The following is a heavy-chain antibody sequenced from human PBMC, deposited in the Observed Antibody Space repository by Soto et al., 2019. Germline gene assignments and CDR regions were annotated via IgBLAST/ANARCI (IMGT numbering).Heavy chain of an antibody. CDR1: GGSISSSSYY. CDR3: ARRGCSGGSCYSPLSSFYFDY. Sequence: QLQLQESGPGLVKPSETLSLTCTVSGGSISSSSYYWGWIRQPPGKGLEWIGSIYYSGSTYYNPSLKSRVTISVDPSKNQFSLKLSSVTAADTAVYYCARRGCSGGSCYSPLSSFYFDYWGQGTLVTVSS. D-gene: IGHD2-15*01. V-gene: IGHV4-39*01. CDR2: IYYSGST. J-gene: IGHJ4*02.